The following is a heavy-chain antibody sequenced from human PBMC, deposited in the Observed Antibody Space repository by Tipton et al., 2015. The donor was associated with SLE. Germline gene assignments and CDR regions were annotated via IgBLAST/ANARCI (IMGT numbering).Heavy chain of an antibody. CDR1: GGSISSYY. J-gene: IGHJ2*01. V-gene: IGHV4-59*01. CDR2: IYYSGST. D-gene: IGHD3-3*01. Sequence: TLSLTCTVSGGSISSYYWSWIRQPPGKGLEWIGYIYYSGSTNYNPSLKSRVTISVDTSKNQFSLKLSSVTAADTAVYYCARDPFYDSDWYFDLWGRGTLVTVSS. CDR3: ARDPFYDSDWYFDL.